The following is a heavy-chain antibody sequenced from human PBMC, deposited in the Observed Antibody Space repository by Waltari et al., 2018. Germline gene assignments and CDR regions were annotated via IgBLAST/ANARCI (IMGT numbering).Heavy chain of an antibody. CDR1: GGSFSGYY. Sequence: QVQLQQWGAGLLKPSETLSLTCAVYGGSFSGYYWSWIRQPPGKGLEWIGEINHSGSTNDNRSLKSRVTISVDTSKNQFALKLSSVTAADTAVYYCARRAYQPLLHDYYYMDVWGKGTTVTISS. J-gene: IGHJ6*03. CDR3: ARRAYQPLLHDYYYMDV. V-gene: IGHV4-34*01. CDR2: INHSGST. D-gene: IGHD2-2*01.